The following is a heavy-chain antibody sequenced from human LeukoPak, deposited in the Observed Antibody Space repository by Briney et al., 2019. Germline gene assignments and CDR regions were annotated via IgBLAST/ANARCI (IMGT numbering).Heavy chain of an antibody. CDR1: GFTFSSYG. V-gene: IGHV3-30*18. CDR3: AKAQFITTIICLDY. D-gene: IGHD3-3*01. Sequence: GGSLRLSCAASGFTFSSYGMHWVRQAPGKGLEWVAVISYDGSNKYYADSVKGRFTISRDNSKNTLYLQMNSLRAEDTAVYYCAKAQFITTIICLDYWGQGTLVTVSS. J-gene: IGHJ4*02. CDR2: ISYDGSNK.